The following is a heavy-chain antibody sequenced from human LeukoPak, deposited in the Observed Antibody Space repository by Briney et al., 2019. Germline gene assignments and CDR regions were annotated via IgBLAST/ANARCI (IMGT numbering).Heavy chain of an antibody. Sequence: GASVKVSCKASGYTFTGYYMHWVRQAPGQGLEWMGWINPNSGGTNYAQKVQGRVTMTRDTSISTAYMELSRLRSDDTAVYYCARGGPSGDADYWGQGTLVTVSS. V-gene: IGHV1-2*02. CDR3: ARGGPSGDADY. J-gene: IGHJ4*02. CDR2: INPNSGGT. CDR1: GYTFTGYY.